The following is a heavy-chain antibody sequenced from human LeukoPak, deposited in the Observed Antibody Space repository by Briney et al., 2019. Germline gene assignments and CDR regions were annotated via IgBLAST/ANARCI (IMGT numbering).Heavy chain of an antibody. CDR3: ATLVGAPQGY. CDR1: GFTFSSYA. Sequence: GRSLRLSCAASGFTFSSYAIHWVRQAPGKGLEWVSVIYSGGSTYYADSVKGRFTISRDNSKNTLYLQMNSLRAEDTAVYYCATLVGAPQGYWGQGTLVTVSS. J-gene: IGHJ4*02. V-gene: IGHV3-53*01. D-gene: IGHD1-26*01. CDR2: IYSGGST.